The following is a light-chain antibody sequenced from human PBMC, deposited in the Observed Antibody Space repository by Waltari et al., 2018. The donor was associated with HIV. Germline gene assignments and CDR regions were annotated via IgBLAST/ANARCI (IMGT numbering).Light chain of an antibody. V-gene: IGKV4-1*01. CDR2: LAS. Sequence: DIVMTQSPDSLAVSLGARATINCKSSQSVFYSSNNKNYLAWYQRKPGQPPKLLIYLASTREAGVPDRFSGSGSGTDVSLTISRLQAEDVAVYYCQQYYSRPPTFGQGTKLEIK. CDR3: QQYYSRPPT. CDR1: QSVFYSSNNKNY. J-gene: IGKJ2*01.